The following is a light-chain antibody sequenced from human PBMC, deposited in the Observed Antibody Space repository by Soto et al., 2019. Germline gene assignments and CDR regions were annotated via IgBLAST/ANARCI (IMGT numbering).Light chain of an antibody. J-gene: IGKJ1*01. CDR1: QSVSSN. Sequence: EIVMTQSPATLSASPGERATLSCRASQSVSSNLAWYQQKPGQAPRLLIHAASTMDTGVPARFSGSGSGTEFTLTISSLQSEDIAVYYWQQYNNGPLCTFGQGTKVEIK. V-gene: IGKV3-15*01. CDR2: AAS. CDR3: QQYNNGPLCT.